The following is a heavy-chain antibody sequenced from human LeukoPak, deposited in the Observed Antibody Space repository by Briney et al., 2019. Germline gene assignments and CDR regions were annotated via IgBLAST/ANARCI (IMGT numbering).Heavy chain of an antibody. V-gene: IGHV3-21*01. CDR1: GFTFSSFT. J-gene: IGHJ4*02. CDR3: ARDGGSGSYSYYFDF. Sequence: GGSLRLSCAASGFTFSSFTMNWVRQAPGKGLEWVSSINGNSFYIYYADSVKGRFTIYRDNAKNSLYLQMNSLRAEDTAVYYCARDGGSGSYSYYFDFWGQGTLVTVSS. D-gene: IGHD3-10*01. CDR2: INGNSFYI.